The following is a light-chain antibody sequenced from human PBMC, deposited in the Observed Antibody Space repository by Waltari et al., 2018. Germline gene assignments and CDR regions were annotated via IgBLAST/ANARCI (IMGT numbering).Light chain of an antibody. J-gene: IGLJ3*02. CDR2: KVH. V-gene: IGLV2-14*01. Sequence: QSALTQPASVSGSPGQSITISCTGTSSDVGFYDFVSWFQQHHGKATKGMIYKVHSRPSGVSTRFSGSKSANTASLTISGLQAEDEADYYCSSYTRRSYWVFGGGTQLTVL. CDR3: SSYTRRSYWV. CDR1: SSDVGFYDF.